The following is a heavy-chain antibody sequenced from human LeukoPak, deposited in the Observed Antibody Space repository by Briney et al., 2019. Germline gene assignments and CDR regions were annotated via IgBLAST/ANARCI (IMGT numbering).Heavy chain of an antibody. CDR2: IYPSDSDI. D-gene: IGHD3-10*01. Sequence: GESLRISCKGSGYTFAHYWIGWVRHMPGRGLEWMGVIYPSDSDIRVSPSFQGQVTISADMSINTAYLQWTSLKASDTAIYYCARQAQKYYGSGAIDSWGQGSLLTVSS. CDR1: GYTFAHYW. J-gene: IGHJ4*02. CDR3: ARQAQKYYGSGAIDS. V-gene: IGHV5-51*01.